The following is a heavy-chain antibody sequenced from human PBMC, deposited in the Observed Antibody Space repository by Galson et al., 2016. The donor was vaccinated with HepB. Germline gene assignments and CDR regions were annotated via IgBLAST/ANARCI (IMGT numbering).Heavy chain of an antibody. CDR2: ISYDGSKK. V-gene: IGHV3-30*18. J-gene: IGHJ4*02. CDR3: AKWEYYYDSSAYGDYFDY. Sequence: SLRLSCAPSGFSFSAFGMHWDRQAPGKGLEWVAVISYDGSKKYYADSVTGRFTISRDNSKNTLYLQMNSLRPEDTAVYYCAKWEYYYDSSAYGDYFDYWGQGTLVTVSS. D-gene: IGHD3-22*01. CDR1: GFSFSAFG.